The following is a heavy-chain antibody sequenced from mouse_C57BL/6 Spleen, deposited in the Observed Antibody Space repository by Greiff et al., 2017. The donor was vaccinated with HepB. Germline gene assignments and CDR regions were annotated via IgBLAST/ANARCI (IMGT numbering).Heavy chain of an antibody. D-gene: IGHD1-1*01. Sequence: QVQLKESGAELVKPGASVKLSCKASGYTFTEYTIHWVKQRSGQGLEWIGWFYPGSGSIKYNEKFKDKATLTADKSSSTVYMELSRLTSEDSAVYFCARHEGGGYYYGTHWYFDVWGTGTTVTVSS. CDR1: GYTFTEYT. V-gene: IGHV1-62-2*01. CDR3: ARHEGGGYYYGTHWYFDV. J-gene: IGHJ1*03. CDR2: FYPGSGSI.